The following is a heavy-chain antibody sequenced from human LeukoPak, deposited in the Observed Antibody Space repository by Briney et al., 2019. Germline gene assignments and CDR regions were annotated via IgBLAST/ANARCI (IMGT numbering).Heavy chain of an antibody. CDR1: GFTFSSYS. V-gene: IGHV3-21*01. CDR3: AKGQQLPDYDFSNYMDV. J-gene: IGHJ6*03. D-gene: IGHD3-3*01. CDR2: ISSSSSYI. Sequence: GGSLRLSCAASGFTFSSYSMNWVRQAPGKGLEWVSSISSSSSYIYYADSVKGRFTISRDNAKNSLYLQMNSLRAEDTAVYYCAKGQQLPDYDFSNYMDVWGKGTTVTVSS.